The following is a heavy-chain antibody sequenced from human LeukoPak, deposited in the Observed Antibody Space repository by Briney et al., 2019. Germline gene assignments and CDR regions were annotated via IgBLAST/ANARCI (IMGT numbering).Heavy chain of an antibody. CDR3: ARGNGKLWWWQGDAFDI. CDR2: IYYSGNT. CDR1: GGSISSSSYY. V-gene: IGHV4-39*01. J-gene: IGHJ3*02. D-gene: IGHD2-21*01. Sequence: PSETLSLTCTVSGGSISSSSYYWGWIRQPPGTGLEWIGTIYYSGNTYYNPSLKSRVTISVDTSKNQFSLKLSSVTAADTAVYYCARGNGKLWWWQGDAFDIWGQGTMVTVSS.